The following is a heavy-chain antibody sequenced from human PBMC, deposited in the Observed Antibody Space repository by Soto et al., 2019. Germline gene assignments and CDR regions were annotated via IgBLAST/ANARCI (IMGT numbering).Heavy chain of an antibody. D-gene: IGHD1-26*01. CDR3: ARDPKSGNQKLYFDY. Sequence: GGSLRLSCAASGFTFSSHWMSWVRQAPGKGLEWVANIKQDGSEKYYVDSVKGRFTISRDNVKNSLYMQMNSLRAEDTAVYYCARDPKSGNQKLYFDYWGQGALVTVSS. CDR2: IKQDGSEK. J-gene: IGHJ4*02. V-gene: IGHV3-7*05. CDR1: GFTFSSHW.